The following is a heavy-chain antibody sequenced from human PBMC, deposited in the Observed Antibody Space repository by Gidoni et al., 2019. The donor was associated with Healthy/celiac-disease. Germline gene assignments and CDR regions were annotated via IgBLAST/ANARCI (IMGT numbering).Heavy chain of an antibody. CDR1: GYTFTGSY. J-gene: IGHJ6*02. Sequence: QVQLVQSGAAVKKPGASVKVSCTASGYTFTGSYMHWVRQAPGQGLGWRGWSNPSSGGTNDAQKFQGRVTMTRDTSISTAYMELSRLRSDDTAVYYCARGHYDFWSGYYYGMDVWGQGTTVTVSS. CDR2: SNPSSGGT. V-gene: IGHV1-2*02. CDR3: ARGHYDFWSGYYYGMDV. D-gene: IGHD3-3*01.